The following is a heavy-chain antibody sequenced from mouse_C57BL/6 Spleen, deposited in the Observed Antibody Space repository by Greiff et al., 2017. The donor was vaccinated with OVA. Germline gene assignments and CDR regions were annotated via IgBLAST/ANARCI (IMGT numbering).Heavy chain of an antibody. D-gene: IGHD1-1*01. CDR1: GYAFSSSW. J-gene: IGHJ3*01. Sequence: QVHVKQSGPELVKPGASVKISCKASGYAFSSSWMNWVKQRPGKGLEWIGRIYPGDGDTNYNGKFKGKATLTADKSSSTAYMQLSSLTSEDSAVYFCARSGSTPAWFAYWGQGTLVTVSA. CDR3: ARSGSTPAWFAY. CDR2: IYPGDGDT. V-gene: IGHV1-82*01.